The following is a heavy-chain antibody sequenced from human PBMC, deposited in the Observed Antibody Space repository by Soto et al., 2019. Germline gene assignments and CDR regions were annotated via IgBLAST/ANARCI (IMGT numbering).Heavy chain of an antibody. V-gene: IGHV3-23*01. CDR1: GFSFDNYG. CDR3: AQLGLMTFSHKHYFNH. J-gene: IGHJ4*02. Sequence: LRLSCVASGFSFDNYGMSWVRQAPGEGLEWVSAIKSDGTSTYYAASVEDRFTISRDNSKNTLYLQLNSLRAEDTAVYYCAQLGLMTFSHKHYFNHWGRGTLVT. D-gene: IGHD3-16*01. CDR2: IKSDGTST.